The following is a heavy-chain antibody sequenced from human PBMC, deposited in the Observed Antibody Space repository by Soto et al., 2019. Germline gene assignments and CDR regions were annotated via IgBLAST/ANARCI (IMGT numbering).Heavy chain of an antibody. CDR1: GFTFSSYG. V-gene: IGHV3-33*01. D-gene: IGHD3-9*01. CDR2: IWYDGSNK. J-gene: IGHJ6*02. Sequence: QVQLVESGGGVVQPGRSLRLSCAASGFTFSSYGMHWVRQAPGKGLEWVAVIWYDGSNKYYADSVKGRFTISRDNSKNTLYLQMNSLRAEDTAVYYCARDRRIRYFDWLWHGMDVWGQGTTVTVSS. CDR3: ARDRRIRYFDWLWHGMDV.